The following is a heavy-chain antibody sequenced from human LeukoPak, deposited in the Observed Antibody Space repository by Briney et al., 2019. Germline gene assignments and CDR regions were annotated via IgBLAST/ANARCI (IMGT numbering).Heavy chain of an antibody. D-gene: IGHD3-9*01. J-gene: IGHJ4*02. V-gene: IGHV4-31*03. CDR3: ARFTSRILTGYFYYFDY. CDR2: IYYSGST. Sequence: SETLSLTCTVSGGSISSGGYYWSWIRQHSGKGLEWIGYIYYSGSTYYNPSLKSRVTISVDTSKNQFSLKLSSVTAADTAVYYCARFTSRILTGYFYYFDYWGQGTLVTVSS. CDR1: GGSISSGGYY.